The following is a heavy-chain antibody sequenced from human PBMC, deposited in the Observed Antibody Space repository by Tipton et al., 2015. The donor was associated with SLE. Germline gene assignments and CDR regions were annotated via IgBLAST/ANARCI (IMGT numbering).Heavy chain of an antibody. CDR1: GDTIDGNTYF. Sequence: TLSLTCTVSGDTIDGNTYFWGWIRQPPGKGLEWIGYVKYGGSTNYNPSLKSRVTMSLDTSKNQFSLKLNSVTAADTAVYYCARGPYGAAASYDYWGQGTLVTVSS. CDR3: ARGPYGAAASYDY. V-gene: IGHV4-61*05. CDR2: VKYGGST. J-gene: IGHJ4*02. D-gene: IGHD6-13*01.